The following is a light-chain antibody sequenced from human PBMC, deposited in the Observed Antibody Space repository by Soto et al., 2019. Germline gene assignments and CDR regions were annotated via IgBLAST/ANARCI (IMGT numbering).Light chain of an antibody. CDR3: ISYTSRSTLVV. CDR1: SSDVGGYNY. V-gene: IGLV2-14*01. Sequence: QSALTQPASVSGSPGQSITISGTGTSSDVGGYNYVSWYQQHPGKAPKIMIYEVTNRPSGVSNRFSGSKSGNTASLTISGLQAEDEADYYCISYTSRSTLVVFGGGTKLTVL. J-gene: IGLJ2*01. CDR2: EVT.